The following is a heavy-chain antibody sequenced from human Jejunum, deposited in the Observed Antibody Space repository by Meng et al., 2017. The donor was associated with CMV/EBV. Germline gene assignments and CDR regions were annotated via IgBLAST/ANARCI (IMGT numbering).Heavy chain of an antibody. Sequence: FTFSSYGMKWVRQAPGEGLEWVAIISYDGSKKFYAGSVKDRFIISRDNSKNTLYLQMNTLRAEDTAVYYCAKDRVTTFGGVIVTFENWGQGTLVTVSS. CDR2: ISYDGSKK. V-gene: IGHV3-30*18. CDR3: AKDRVTTFGGVIVTFEN. CDR1: FTFSSYG. D-gene: IGHD3-16*02. J-gene: IGHJ4*02.